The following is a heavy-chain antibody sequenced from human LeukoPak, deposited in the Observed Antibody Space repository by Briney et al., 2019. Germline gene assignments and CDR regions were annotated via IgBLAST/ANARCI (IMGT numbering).Heavy chain of an antibody. CDR3: ARVGDHYHWYFDL. CDR2: LYSGGTT. D-gene: IGHD3-10*01. J-gene: IGHJ2*01. Sequence: GGSLTLSCAASGFTVSTNYMNWVRQAPGKGLEWVSILYSGGTTYYADSVKGRFTVSRDSSKNTLYLHINSLRAEDTAVYYCARVGDHYHWYFDLWGRGALVTASS. V-gene: IGHV3-53*01. CDR1: GFTVSTNY.